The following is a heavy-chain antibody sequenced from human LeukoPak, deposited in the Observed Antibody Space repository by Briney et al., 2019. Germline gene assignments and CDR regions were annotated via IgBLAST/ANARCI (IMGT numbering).Heavy chain of an antibody. CDR1: GGSISSSSYY. V-gene: IGHV4-39*01. CDR3: ARLRDYYYNYMDV. CDR2: IYYSGST. J-gene: IGHJ6*03. Sequence: PSETLSLTCTVSGGSISSSSYYWDWIRQPPGKGLEWIGSIYYSGSTYYNPSLKSRVTISVDTSKIQISLKLNSVTAADTAVYYCARLRDYYYNYMDVWGKGTTVTISS.